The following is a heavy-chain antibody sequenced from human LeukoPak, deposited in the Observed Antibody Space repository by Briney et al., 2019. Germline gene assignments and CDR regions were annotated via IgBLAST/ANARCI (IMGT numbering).Heavy chain of an antibody. J-gene: IGHJ4*02. CDR3: TKDATPRNSIWDHFDS. CDR2: IGGGDDI. V-gene: IGHV3-23*01. CDR1: GLTFNIYA. Sequence: PGGSLRLSCAVSGLTFNIYAVSWVRHAPGKGLEWVSGIGGGDDINYADSVKGRFTVSRDDSKNTVYLQMNSLRAEDTAIYFCTKDATPRNSIWDHFDSCGQGTLVTVS. D-gene: IGHD1-7*01.